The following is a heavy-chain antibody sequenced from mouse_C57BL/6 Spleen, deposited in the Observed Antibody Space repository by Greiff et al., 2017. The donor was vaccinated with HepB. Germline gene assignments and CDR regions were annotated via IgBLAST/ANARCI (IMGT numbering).Heavy chain of an antibody. CDR2: INPNNGGT. J-gene: IGHJ2*01. V-gene: IGHV1-26*01. Sequence: EVQLQQSGPELVKPGASVKISCKASGYTFTDYYMNWVKQSHGKSLEWIGDINPNNGGTSYNQKFKGKATLTVDKSSSTAYMELLSLTSEDSAVYYGARWVPTLDYWGQGTTLTVSS. CDR3: ARWVPTLDY. CDR1: GYTFTDYY. D-gene: IGHD4-1*02.